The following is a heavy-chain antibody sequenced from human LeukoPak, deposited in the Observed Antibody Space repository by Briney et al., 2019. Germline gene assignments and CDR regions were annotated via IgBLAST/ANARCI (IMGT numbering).Heavy chain of an antibody. V-gene: IGHV3-48*03. D-gene: IGHD5-12*01. CDR2: ISSSGSTI. CDR3: AIVPIRGYYMDV. J-gene: IGHJ6*03. CDR1: AFTFSSYE. Sequence: GGSLRLSSAASAFTFSSYEMNWDRPAQGKGLEWVSYISSSGSTIYYADSVKGRFTISRDNAKNSLYLQMNSLRAEVTAVYYCAIVPIRGYYMDVWGKGTTVTVSS.